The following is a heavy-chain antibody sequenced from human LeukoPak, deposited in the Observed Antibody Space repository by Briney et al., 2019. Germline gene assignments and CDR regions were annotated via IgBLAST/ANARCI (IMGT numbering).Heavy chain of an antibody. CDR3: ARGGRSGYSGNWFDP. CDR1: GYTFTSYG. D-gene: IGHD3-3*01. J-gene: IGHJ5*02. V-gene: IGHV1-18*01. Sequence: ASVKVSCKASGYTFTSYGISWVRQAPGQGLEWMGWISAYNGNTNYAQKLQGRVTMTTDTSTSTAYMELRSLRPDDTAVYYCARGGRSGYSGNWFDPWGPGTLVTVSS. CDR2: ISAYNGNT.